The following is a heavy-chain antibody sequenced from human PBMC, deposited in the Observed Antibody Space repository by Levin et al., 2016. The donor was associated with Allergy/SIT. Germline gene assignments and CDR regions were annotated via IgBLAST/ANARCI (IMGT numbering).Heavy chain of an antibody. D-gene: IGHD1/OR15-1a*01. V-gene: IGHV3-15*05. CDR3: TRHEETIDY. CDR2: IKSKTDGGTT. CDR1: GFTFSNAW. Sequence: GESLKISCAASGFTFSNAWMTWVRQAPGKGLEWVGRIKSKTDGGTTDYGAPVKGRFTISRDDSKNTLYLQMNSLQTEDTAVYYCTRHEETIDYWGQGTLVTVSS. J-gene: IGHJ4*02.